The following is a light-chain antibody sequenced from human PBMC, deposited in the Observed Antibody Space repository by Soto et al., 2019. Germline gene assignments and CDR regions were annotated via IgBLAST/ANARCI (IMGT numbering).Light chain of an antibody. Sequence: DMQMTQSPSTLSASVVDRVTITFRASQSVSSWLAWYQQKPGKAPKLLIYKASSLESGVPSRFSGSGSGTEFTLTISSLQPDDFATYYCQQYNSYSTFGQGTKVDIK. CDR2: KAS. J-gene: IGKJ1*01. V-gene: IGKV1-5*03. CDR3: QQYNSYST. CDR1: QSVSSW.